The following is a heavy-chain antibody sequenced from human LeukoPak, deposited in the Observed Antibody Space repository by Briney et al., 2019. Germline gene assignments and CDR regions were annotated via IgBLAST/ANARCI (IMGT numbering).Heavy chain of an antibody. D-gene: IGHD3-10*01. CDR1: GFTFSSYA. CDR2: ISGSGGST. Sequence: PGGSLRLSCAASGFTFSSYAMIWVRQAPGKGLEWVSAISGSGGSTYYADSVKGRFTISRDNAENSLYLQMNGLRAEDTAMYYCARDVGYYGSEAGDYWGQGTLVTVSS. J-gene: IGHJ4*02. CDR3: ARDVGYYGSEAGDY. V-gene: IGHV3-23*01.